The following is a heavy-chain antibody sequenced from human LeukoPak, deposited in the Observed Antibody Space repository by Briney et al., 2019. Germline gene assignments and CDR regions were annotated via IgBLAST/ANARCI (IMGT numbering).Heavy chain of an antibody. J-gene: IGHJ4*02. Sequence: KPSETLSLTCTVPGGSISSYYWSWIRQPPGKGLEWIGYIYYSGSTNYNPSLKSRVTISVDTSKNQFSLKLSSVTAADTAVYYCARSRYSSSWYYFDYWGQGTLVTVSS. CDR1: GGSISSYY. CDR3: ARSRYSSSWYYFDY. V-gene: IGHV4-59*08. CDR2: IYYSGST. D-gene: IGHD6-13*01.